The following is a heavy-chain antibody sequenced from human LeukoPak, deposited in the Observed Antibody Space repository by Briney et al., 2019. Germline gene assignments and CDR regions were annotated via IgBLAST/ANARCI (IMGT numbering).Heavy chain of an antibody. D-gene: IGHD2-2*02. CDR1: GYTSTSYD. CDR3: ALRGYCSSTSCYTGMGGWFDP. V-gene: IGHV1-8*01. J-gene: IGHJ5*02. Sequence: GSVKVSCKASGYTSTSYDINWVRQATRQGLEWMGWMNPNSGNTGYAQKFQGRVTMTRNTSISTAYMELSSLRSEDTAVYYCALRGYCSSTSCYTGMGGWFDPWGQGTLVTVSS. CDR2: MNPNSGNT.